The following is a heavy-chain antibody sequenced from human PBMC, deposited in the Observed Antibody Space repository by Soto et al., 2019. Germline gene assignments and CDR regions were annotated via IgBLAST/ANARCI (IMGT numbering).Heavy chain of an antibody. CDR2: IYYSGST. CDR1: GGSISSYY. CDR3: ARGHSRGWGRPNNWFDP. D-gene: IGHD6-19*01. Sequence: PSETLSLTCTVSGGSISSYYWSWIRQPPGKGLEWIGYIYYSGSTNYNPSLKSRVTISVDTSKNQFSLKLSSVTAADTAVYYCARGHSRGWGRPNNWFDPWGQGTLVTVSS. V-gene: IGHV4-59*01. J-gene: IGHJ5*02.